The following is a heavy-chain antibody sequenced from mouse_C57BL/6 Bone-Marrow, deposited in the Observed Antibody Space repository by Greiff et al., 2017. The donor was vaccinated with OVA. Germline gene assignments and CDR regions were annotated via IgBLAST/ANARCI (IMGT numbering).Heavy chain of an antibody. V-gene: IGHV1-47*01. CDR3: AKDPPTGTVYYDY. CDR1: GYTFTTYS. Sequence: VLLQESGAELVKPGASVKMSCKASGYTFTTYSIDWMKQNPGQSLEWIGNFHPYNDDTNYNEKFKGKATLTVDKSSSTAYLKLSRLTSDDSAVYYCAKDPPTGTVYYDYWDQGTALTVSS. CDR2: FHPYNDDT. J-gene: IGHJ2*01. D-gene: IGHD4-1*02.